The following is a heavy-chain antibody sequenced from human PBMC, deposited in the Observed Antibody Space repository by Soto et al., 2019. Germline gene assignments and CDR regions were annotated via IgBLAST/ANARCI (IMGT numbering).Heavy chain of an antibody. CDR3: ARPHWQPRRILTARTGTNGWFDP. Sequence: QVQLQQWGAGLLKPSETLSLTCAVYGGSFSGYYWSWIRQPPGKGLAWVGEINHRGSTNYNPFLKSRVTISVDTSKNQFSLKLSSVTAADTAEYYCARPHWQPRRILTARTGTNGWFDPWGQGTLVTAAS. CDR2: INHRGST. D-gene: IGHD2-15*01. J-gene: IGHJ5*02. V-gene: IGHV4-34*01. CDR1: GGSFSGYY.